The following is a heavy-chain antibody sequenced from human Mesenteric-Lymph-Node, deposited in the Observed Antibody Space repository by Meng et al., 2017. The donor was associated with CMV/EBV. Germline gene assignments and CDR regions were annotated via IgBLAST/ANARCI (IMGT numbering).Heavy chain of an antibody. Sequence: GESLKISCAASGFTFSSYAMHWVRQAPGKGLEWVAVISYDGSNKYYADSVKGRFTISRDDSKNTLYLQMNSLRAEDTAVYYCAKDRRIFGVAPVYQRAMDVWGQGTTVTVSS. D-gene: IGHD3-3*01. CDR2: ISYDGSNK. V-gene: IGHV3-30*04. CDR1: GFTFSSYA. J-gene: IGHJ6*02. CDR3: AKDRRIFGVAPVYQRAMDV.